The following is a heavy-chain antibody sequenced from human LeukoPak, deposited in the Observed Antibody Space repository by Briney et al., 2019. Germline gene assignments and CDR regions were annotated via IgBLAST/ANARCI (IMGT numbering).Heavy chain of an antibody. CDR3: ATYSYGPYYYSYYMDV. V-gene: IGHV4-59*01. D-gene: IGHD5-18*01. J-gene: IGHJ6*03. CDR2: IYYSRST. CDR1: GGSISSYY. Sequence: SETLSLTCTVAGGSISSYYWSWIRQPPGKGLEWIGNIYYSRSTNYNPSLNSRVTISVDTSKNPFSLKLSSVTAADTAVYYCATYSYGPYYYSYYMDVWGKGTTVTVSS.